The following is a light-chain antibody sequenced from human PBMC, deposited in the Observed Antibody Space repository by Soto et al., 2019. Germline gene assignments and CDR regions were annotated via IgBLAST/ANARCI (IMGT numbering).Light chain of an antibody. CDR1: DSDVGAYNY. CDR2: EVT. CDR3: SSYTTTNTLL. J-gene: IGLJ1*01. V-gene: IGLV2-14*01. Sequence: QSVLTQPASVSESPGQSITISCTGTDSDVGAYNYVAWYQQHPDKAPKLLIFEVTKRPSGVSDRFSGSKSGNTASLTIPGLQPEDEADYFCSSYTTTNTLLFGPGTKVTVL.